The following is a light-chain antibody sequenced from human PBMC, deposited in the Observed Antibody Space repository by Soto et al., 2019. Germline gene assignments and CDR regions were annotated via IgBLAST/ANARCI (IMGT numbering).Light chain of an antibody. CDR1: QSVSSN. Sequence: ELVMTQSPATLSVSPGERATLSCRASQSVSSNLAWYHQKPGQAPRLLIYGASTRATGIPARFSGSGSGTEFTLTISSLQSADFAVYYCQQYNNWPRTFGQGTKVEIK. CDR3: QQYNNWPRT. CDR2: GAS. J-gene: IGKJ1*01. V-gene: IGKV3-15*01.